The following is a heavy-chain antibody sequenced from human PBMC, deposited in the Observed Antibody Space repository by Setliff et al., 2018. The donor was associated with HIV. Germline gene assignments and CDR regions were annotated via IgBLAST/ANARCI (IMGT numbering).Heavy chain of an antibody. D-gene: IGHD2-21*02. CDR3: ARAMRGVVVTNMYYYYGMDV. CDR1: GDSFRSGDYY. V-gene: IGHV4-30-4*08. CDR2: ILSSGST. J-gene: IGHJ6*02. Sequence: SETLSLTCIVSGDSFRSGDYYWAWIRQPPGKGLEWMGYILSSGSTYYNPSLKSRVTISVDTSKYQFSLKLSSVTAADTAVYYCARAMRGVVVTNMYYYYGMDVWGQGTTVTVSS.